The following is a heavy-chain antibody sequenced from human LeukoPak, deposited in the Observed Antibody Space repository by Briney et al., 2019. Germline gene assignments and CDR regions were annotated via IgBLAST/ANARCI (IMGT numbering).Heavy chain of an antibody. CDR3: ARAIVGATVFDY. Sequence: PGGSLGLSCAASGFTFSSYSMNWVRQAPGKGLEWVSSISSSSSYIYYADSVKGRFTISRDNAKNSLYLQMNSLRAEDTAVYYCARAIVGATVFDYWGQGTLVTVSS. CDR1: GFTFSSYS. V-gene: IGHV3-21*01. CDR2: ISSSSSYI. J-gene: IGHJ4*02. D-gene: IGHD1-26*01.